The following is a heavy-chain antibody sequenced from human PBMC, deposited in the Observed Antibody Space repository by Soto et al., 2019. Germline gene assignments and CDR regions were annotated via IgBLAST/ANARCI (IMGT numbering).Heavy chain of an antibody. D-gene: IGHD5-12*01. Sequence: GGSLRLSCAASGFTFNTYDMNWVRQAPGKGLEWISYISSSSYTIYYADSVKGRFTISRDNAKNSLYLQMNSLRAEDTAVYYCARDSYEGYHFDYRGQRTLVTVSS. CDR1: GFTFNTYD. J-gene: IGHJ4*02. CDR3: ARDSYEGYHFDY. CDR2: ISSSSYTI. V-gene: IGHV3-48*01.